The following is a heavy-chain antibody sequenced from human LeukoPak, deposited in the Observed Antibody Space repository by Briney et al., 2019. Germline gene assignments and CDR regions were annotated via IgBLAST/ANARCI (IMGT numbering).Heavy chain of an antibody. CDR3: ARDRIAVAGIFDY. CDR1: GFTFSSYA. D-gene: IGHD6-19*01. CDR2: ISYDGSNK. V-gene: IGHV3-30-3*01. J-gene: IGHJ4*02. Sequence: GGSLRLSCAASGFTFSSYAMHWVRQAPGKGLEWVAVISYDGSNKYYADSVRGRFTISRDNSKNTLYLQMNSLRAEDTAVYYCARDRIAVAGIFDYWGQGTLVTVSS.